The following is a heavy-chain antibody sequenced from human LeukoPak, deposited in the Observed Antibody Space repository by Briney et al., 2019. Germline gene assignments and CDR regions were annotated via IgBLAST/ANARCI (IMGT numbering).Heavy chain of an antibody. J-gene: IGHJ4*02. CDR1: GFTFSSYG. V-gene: IGHV3-30*18. CDR2: ISYDGSNK. CDR3: AKARKDGLDY. Sequence: GGSLRLSCAASGFTFSSYGMHWVRQAPGKGLEWVAVISYDGSNKYYAGSVKGRFTISRDNSKNTLYLQMNSLRAEDTAVYYCAKARKDGLDYWGQGTLVTVSS.